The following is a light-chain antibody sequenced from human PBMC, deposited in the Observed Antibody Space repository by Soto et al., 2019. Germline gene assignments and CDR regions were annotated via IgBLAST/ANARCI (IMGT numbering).Light chain of an antibody. Sequence: QAVVTQEPSLTVSPGGTVTLTCASSTGAVTSGNYPNWFQQKPGQAPRPLIYSTINKHSWTPARFSGSLLGGKAALTLSGVQTEDEGDYYCLLYSGGPWVFGGGTQLTVL. CDR2: STI. CDR3: LLYSGGPWV. J-gene: IGLJ3*02. V-gene: IGLV7-43*01. CDR1: TGAVTSGNY.